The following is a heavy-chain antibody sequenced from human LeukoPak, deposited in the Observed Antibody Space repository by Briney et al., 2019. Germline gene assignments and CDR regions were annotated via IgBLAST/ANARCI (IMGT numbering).Heavy chain of an antibody. J-gene: IGHJ4*02. CDR1: GFIVSSNY. CDR2: IYGSSRT. D-gene: IGHD5-18*01. V-gene: IGHV3-66*01. Sequence: TGGSLRLSCAGSGFIVSSNYMSWVRQAAGKGLEWVSVIYGSSRTYYADSVKGRLTISRDNSKNTVYLQMDSLRAEDTAVYYCARDRADGYNYGDYFDNWGQGTLVTVSS. CDR3: ARDRADGYNYGDYFDN.